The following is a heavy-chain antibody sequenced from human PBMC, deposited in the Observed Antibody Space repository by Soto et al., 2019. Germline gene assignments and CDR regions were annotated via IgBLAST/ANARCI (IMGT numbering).Heavy chain of an antibody. J-gene: IGHJ5*02. CDR1: GGSFGSSAYY. V-gene: IGHV4-39*02. CDR3: SRRAPEGFDP. CDR2: INYSGTT. Sequence: SETLSLTCAVSGGSFGSSAYYWGWIRQAPGKGLEWIGSINYSGTTYYNPSLKSRVTISVETSKNNFSLKLSSVTAADTALYYCSRRAPEGFDPWGQGTLVTVSS.